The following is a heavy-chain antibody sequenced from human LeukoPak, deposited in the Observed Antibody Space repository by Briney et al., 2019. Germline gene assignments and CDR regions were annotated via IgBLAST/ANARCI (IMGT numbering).Heavy chain of an antibody. V-gene: IGHV4-30-4*08. D-gene: IGHD2-15*01. CDR1: GGSISSGDYY. CDR3: ARDRGGNFDY. CDR2: IYYGGST. Sequence: SETLSLTCTVSGGSISSGDYYWSWIRQPPGKGLEWIGYIYYGGSTYYNPSLKSRVTISVDTSKNQFSLKLSSVTAADTAVYYCARDRGGNFDYWGQGTLVTVSS. J-gene: IGHJ4*02.